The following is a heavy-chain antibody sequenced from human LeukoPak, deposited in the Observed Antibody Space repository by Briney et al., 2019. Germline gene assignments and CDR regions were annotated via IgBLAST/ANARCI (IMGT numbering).Heavy chain of an antibody. CDR2: INPNSGGT. Sequence: ASVKVSCKASGYTFTGYYMHWVRQAPRQGLEWMGWINPNSGGTNYAQKFQGRVTMTRDTSISTAYMELSRLRSDDTAVYYCARVPYDSSGSIDYWGQGTLVTVSS. J-gene: IGHJ4*02. V-gene: IGHV1-2*02. D-gene: IGHD3-22*01. CDR1: GYTFTGYY. CDR3: ARVPYDSSGSIDY.